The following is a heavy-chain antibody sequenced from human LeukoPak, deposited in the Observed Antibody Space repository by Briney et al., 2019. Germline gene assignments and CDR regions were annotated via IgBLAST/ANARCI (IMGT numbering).Heavy chain of an antibody. Sequence: GGSLRLSCAPSGSTFSATAMSWVRHAPGRGLEWVSLISFSGGNTYYADSVKGRFTISRDNSKDTLYLQMNSLRAEDTAIYYCARDIQLSTWGLGTMVTVSS. J-gene: IGHJ3*01. CDR3: ARDIQLST. CDR2: ISFSGGNT. D-gene: IGHD5-24*01. V-gene: IGHV3-23*01. CDR1: GSTFSATA.